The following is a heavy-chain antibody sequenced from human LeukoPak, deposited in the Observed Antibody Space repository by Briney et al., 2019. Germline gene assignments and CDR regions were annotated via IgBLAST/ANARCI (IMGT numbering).Heavy chain of an antibody. J-gene: IGHJ5*02. CDR2: IRDSGEA. Sequence: AGGSLRLSCAVSGVRDSDYYMSWVRQAPGKGLQWVGLIRDSGEAFYADFARGRLAISRDESENTLYLQMNSLRVEDTAVYFCARDRAANQDWVEFDPWGQGTPVIVSS. V-gene: IGHV3-66*03. CDR3: ARDRAANQDWVEFDP. D-gene: IGHD3/OR15-3a*01. CDR1: GVRDSDYY.